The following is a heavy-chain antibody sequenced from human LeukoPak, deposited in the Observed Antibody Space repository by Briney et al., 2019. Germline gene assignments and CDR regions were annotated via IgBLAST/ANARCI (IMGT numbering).Heavy chain of an antibody. D-gene: IGHD1-26*01. J-gene: IGHJ6*03. CDR1: GGSFSGYY. Sequence: LSLTCAVYGGSFSGYYWSWIRQPPGKGLEWVSFIFRSSSYIYYADSVKGRFTISRDNAKNSLYLQMNSLRAEDTAVYYCARAVGATRVIDYYCYYMDVWGKGTTVTVSS. V-gene: IGHV3-11*06. CDR3: ARAVGATRVIDYYCYYMDV. CDR2: IFRSSSYI.